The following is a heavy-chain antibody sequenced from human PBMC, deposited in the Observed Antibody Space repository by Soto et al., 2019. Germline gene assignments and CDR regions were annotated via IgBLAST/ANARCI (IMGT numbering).Heavy chain of an antibody. D-gene: IGHD3-10*01. V-gene: IGHV3-11*01. CDR3: VRANRPSFGELSLDP. CDR1: GFTFSDYY. Sequence: GGSLRLSCAASGFTFSDYYMSWIRQAPGKGLEWVSYISSSGSTIYYADSVKGRFTISRDNAKNSLYLQMNSLRAEDTAVYYCVRANRPSFGELSLDPWGQGTLVTVSS. CDR2: ISSSGSTI. J-gene: IGHJ5*02.